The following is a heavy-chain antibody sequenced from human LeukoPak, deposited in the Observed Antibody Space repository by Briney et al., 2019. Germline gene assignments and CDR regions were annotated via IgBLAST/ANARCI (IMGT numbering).Heavy chain of an antibody. Sequence: GASVKVSCKAFGYTFTSNYMHWVRQAPGQGPEWMGVVSPSGGSTTYAQKFQGRVTLTRDMSTSTDYLELSSLRSEDTAVYYCARDRPSGSYWGYYYYYMDVWGKGTTVTVSS. J-gene: IGHJ6*03. CDR3: ARDRPSGSYWGYYYYYMDV. CDR1: GYTFTSNY. V-gene: IGHV1-46*01. D-gene: IGHD1-26*01. CDR2: VSPSGGST.